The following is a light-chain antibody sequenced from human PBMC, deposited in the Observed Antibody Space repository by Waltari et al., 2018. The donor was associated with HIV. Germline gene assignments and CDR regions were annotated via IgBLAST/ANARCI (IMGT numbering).Light chain of an antibody. Sequence: EIVVTQSPATLSVSPGERATLACRASQSVGSDLAWYQQKPGQAPRLLIYGASTRATGIPARFSGSGSGTEFTLTISSLQSEDFAVYYCHQYNNWPPFFGPGTKVDIK. CDR3: HQYNNWPPF. CDR2: GAS. V-gene: IGKV3-15*01. J-gene: IGKJ3*01. CDR1: QSVGSD.